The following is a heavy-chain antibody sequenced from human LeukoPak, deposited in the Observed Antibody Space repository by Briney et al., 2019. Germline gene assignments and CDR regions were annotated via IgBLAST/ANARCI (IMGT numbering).Heavy chain of an antibody. J-gene: IGHJ4*02. V-gene: IGHV4-39*01. D-gene: IGHD3-16*02. CDR2: IYYSGST. Sequence: PSETLSLTCTVSGGSISSSSYYWGWIRQPPGKGLEWIGSIYYSGSTYYNPSLKSRVTISVDTSKNQFSLKLSSVPAADTAVYYCARLWLGGVIVMPTYFDYWGQGTLVTVSS. CDR3: ARLWLGGVIVMPTYFDY. CDR1: GGSISSSSYY.